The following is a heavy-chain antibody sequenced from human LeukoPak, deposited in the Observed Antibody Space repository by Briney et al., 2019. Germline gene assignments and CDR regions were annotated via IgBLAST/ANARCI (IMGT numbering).Heavy chain of an antibody. Sequence: PSETLSLTCTVSGVSISSSNSCWGWIRQPPGKGLEWIGSIYYSGNTYYNASLKSQVSISIDTSKNQFSLKLTSVTAADTAVYYCARQTGSGLFILPGGQGTLVTVSS. CDR1: GVSISSSNSC. D-gene: IGHD3/OR15-3a*01. CDR3: ARQTGSGLFILP. CDR2: IYYSGNT. V-gene: IGHV4-39*01. J-gene: IGHJ4*02.